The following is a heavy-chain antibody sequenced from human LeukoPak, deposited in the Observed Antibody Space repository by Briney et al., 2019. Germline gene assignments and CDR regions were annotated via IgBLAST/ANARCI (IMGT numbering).Heavy chain of an antibody. CDR3: ARPPMKSSLRVWFDP. CDR2: INPNSGGT. Sequence: ASVKVSCKASGYTFTGYYMHWVRQAPGQGLEWMGRINPNSGGTNYAQKFHGRVTMTRDTSISTAYMELSRLRSDDTAVYYCARPPMKSSLRVWFDPWGQGTLVTVSS. CDR1: GYTFTGYY. J-gene: IGHJ5*02. V-gene: IGHV1-2*06.